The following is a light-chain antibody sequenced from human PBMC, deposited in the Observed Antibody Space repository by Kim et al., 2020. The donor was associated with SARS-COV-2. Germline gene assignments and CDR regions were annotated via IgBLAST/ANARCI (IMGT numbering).Light chain of an antibody. CDR2: EVS. CDR3: CSYAGSSTFVV. Sequence: LTQPASVSGSPGQSITISCTGTSSDVGSYNLVSWYQQHQGKAPKLMIYEVSKRPSGVSNRFSGSKSGNTASLTISGLQAEDEADYYCCSYAGSSTFVVFGGGTKRTVL. CDR1: SSDVGSYNL. V-gene: IGLV2-23*02. J-gene: IGLJ2*01.